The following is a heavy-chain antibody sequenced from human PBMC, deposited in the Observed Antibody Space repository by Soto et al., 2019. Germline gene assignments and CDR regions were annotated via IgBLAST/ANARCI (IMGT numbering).Heavy chain of an antibody. CDR3: ARDGYRVDTAMVTYGMDV. V-gene: IGHV3-7*05. D-gene: IGHD5-18*01. J-gene: IGHJ6*02. CDR1: GFTFSSYW. Sequence: PGGSLRLSCAASGFTFSSYWMSWVRQAPGKGLEWVANIKQDGSEKYYVDSVKGRFTISRDNAKNSLYLQMNSLRAEDTAVYYCARDGYRVDTAMVTYGMDVWGQGTTVTVSS. CDR2: IKQDGSEK.